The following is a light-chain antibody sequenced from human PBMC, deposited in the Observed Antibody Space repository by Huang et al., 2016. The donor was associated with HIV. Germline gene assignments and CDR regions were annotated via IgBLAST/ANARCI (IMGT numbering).Light chain of an antibody. CDR2: KAS. CDR1: QSISSW. Sequence: DIQMTQSPSTLSASVGDRVTITCRASQSISSWLVWYQQKPGKAPKLLIYKASSLESGVPLRFSGSGSGTEFTLTISSLQPDDFATYYCQQYNSYLYTFGQGTKLEI. J-gene: IGKJ2*01. CDR3: QQYNSYLYT. V-gene: IGKV1-5*03.